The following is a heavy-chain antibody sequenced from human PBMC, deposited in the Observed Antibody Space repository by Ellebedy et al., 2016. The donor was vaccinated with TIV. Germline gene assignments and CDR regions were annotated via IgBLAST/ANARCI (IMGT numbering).Heavy chain of an antibody. CDR2: ISDSSHNT. CDR1: GFTFSSYA. CDR3: AKGRGSSVIDYYYYGMDV. J-gene: IGHJ6*02. Sequence: GGSLRLXCAASGFTFSSYAMSWVRQAPGKGLEWVSGISDSSHNTYYADSVKGRFTISRDNSKNTLYLQMKSLRAEDTAVYYCAKGRGSSVIDYYYYGMDVWGQGTTVTVSS. D-gene: IGHD2-21*01. V-gene: IGHV3-23*01.